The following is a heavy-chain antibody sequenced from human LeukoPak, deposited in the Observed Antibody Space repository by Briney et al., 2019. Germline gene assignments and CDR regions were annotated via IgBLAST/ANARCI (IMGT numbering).Heavy chain of an antibody. V-gene: IGHV3-23*01. CDR3: AKDLEAYYEIW. CDR1: GFTFSSYA. CDR2: ISGSGGST. D-gene: IGHD3-9*01. J-gene: IGHJ4*02. Sequence: GGSLRLSCAASGFTFSSYAMSWVRQAPGKGLEWVSAISGSGGSTYYADSVKGRFTISRDNSKNTLYLQMNGLRAEDTAVYYCAKDLEAYYEIWGGQGPWVTVSS.